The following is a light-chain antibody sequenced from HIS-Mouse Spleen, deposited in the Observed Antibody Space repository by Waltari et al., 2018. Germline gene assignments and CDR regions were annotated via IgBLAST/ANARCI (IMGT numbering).Light chain of an antibody. CDR3: CSYAGSSTWV. V-gene: IGLV2-23*01. Sequence: QSALTQPASVSGSPGQSITISCTGTSSDVGGYNLVSWYQQHPGKAPKLMIYEGSKRPSGVPIRFSGSKSGNPASLTISGLQAEDEADYYCCSYAGSSTWVFGGGTKLTVL. CDR2: EGS. J-gene: IGLJ3*02. CDR1: SSDVGGYNL.